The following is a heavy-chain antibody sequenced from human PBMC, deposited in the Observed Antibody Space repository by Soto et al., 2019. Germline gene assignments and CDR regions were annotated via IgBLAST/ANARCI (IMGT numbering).Heavy chain of an antibody. CDR3: ARGEYYYDGGY. Sequence: LRLSCVASGFTSSNYWMSWVRQAPGKGLEWVANIKEDGSEKYYVDSVKGRFTISRDNAKNSLYLQMNSLRAEDTAVYYCARGEYYYDGGYWGQGTLVTVSS. CDR1: GFTSSNYW. CDR2: IKEDGSEK. J-gene: IGHJ4*02. V-gene: IGHV3-7*03. D-gene: IGHD3-22*01.